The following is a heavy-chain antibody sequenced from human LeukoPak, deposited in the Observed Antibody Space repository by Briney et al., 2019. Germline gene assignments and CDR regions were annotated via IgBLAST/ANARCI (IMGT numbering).Heavy chain of an antibody. CDR2: IGNGYDT. CDR3: VRDFNDAFDI. V-gene: IGHV3-13*01. CDR1: GFTFSTYD. D-gene: IGHD3-3*01. Sequence: GGSLRLSCAASGFTFSTYDMHWVRQATGKGLEWVSGIGNGYDTYYPDSVKGRFTISRENARSSLYLQMNSLRAGDTAVYYCVRDFNDAFDIWGQGTMVTDSS. J-gene: IGHJ3*02.